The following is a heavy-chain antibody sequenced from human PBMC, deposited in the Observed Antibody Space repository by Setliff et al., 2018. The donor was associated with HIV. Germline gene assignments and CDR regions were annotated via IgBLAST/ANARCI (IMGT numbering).Heavy chain of an antibody. J-gene: IGHJ4*02. V-gene: IGHV4-39*01. Sequence: SETLSLTCTVSGASTTNDSFYWGWIRQSPGKGLEWIAHIHHGGPAYYNPSLKSRVTMSVDTSKSQFSLRLSSVTATDAALYYCASHQDYGDNYYFDYWGQGALVTVSS. CDR1: GASTTNDSFY. CDR2: IHHGGPA. D-gene: IGHD4-17*01. CDR3: ASHQDYGDNYYFDY.